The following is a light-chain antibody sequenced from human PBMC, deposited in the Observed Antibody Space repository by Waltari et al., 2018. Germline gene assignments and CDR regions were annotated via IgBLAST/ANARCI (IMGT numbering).Light chain of an antibody. CDR3: NSRDSSGNHR. CDR2: GKN. Sequence: SSELTQDPAVSVALGQTVRITRQGDSLRSYYASWYQQKQGQAPVLVIYGKNNRPSGIPDRFSGSSSGNTASLTITGAQAEDEADYYCNSRDSSGNHRFGGGTKLTVL. V-gene: IGLV3-19*01. CDR1: SLRSYY. J-gene: IGLJ3*02.